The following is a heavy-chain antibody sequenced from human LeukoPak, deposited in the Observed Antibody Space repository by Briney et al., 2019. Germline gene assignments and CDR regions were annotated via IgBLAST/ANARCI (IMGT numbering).Heavy chain of an antibody. V-gene: IGHV3-23*01. Sequence: GGSLRLSCAASGFAFSSYAMSWARQAPGKGLEWVSAISGSGGSTYYADSVKGRFTISRDNSKNTLYLQMNSLRAEDTAVYYCAKDPRTYYYDSSDFDPWGQGTLVTVSS. CDR1: GFAFSSYA. J-gene: IGHJ5*02. CDR3: AKDPRTYYYDSSDFDP. CDR2: ISGSGGST. D-gene: IGHD3-22*01.